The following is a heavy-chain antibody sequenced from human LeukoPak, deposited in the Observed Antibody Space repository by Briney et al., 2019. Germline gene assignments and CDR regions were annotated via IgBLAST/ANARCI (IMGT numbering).Heavy chain of an antibody. J-gene: IGHJ2*01. Sequence: GGSLRLSCAASGFTFSSYDIHWVRQATGKGREWVSGIGTAGEIYYPGSVKGRFTISRENAKNSLYLQMNSLRAGDTAVYYCARAAYSSTWYSRYFDLWGRGTRVTVSS. V-gene: IGHV3-13*01. CDR3: ARAAYSSTWYSRYFDL. CDR2: IGTAGEI. D-gene: IGHD6-13*01. CDR1: GFTFSSYD.